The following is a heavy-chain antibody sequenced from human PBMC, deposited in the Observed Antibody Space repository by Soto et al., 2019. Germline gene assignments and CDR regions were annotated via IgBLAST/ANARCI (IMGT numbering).Heavy chain of an antibody. Sequence: SETLSLTCTVSGGSISSYYWSWIRQPPGKGLEWIGYIYYSGSTNYNPSLKSRVTISVDTSKNQFSLKLSSVTAADTAVYYCARADYDFWSGYIRFDYWGQGTLVTVSS. CDR3: ARADYDFWSGYIRFDY. J-gene: IGHJ4*02. CDR2: IYYSGST. D-gene: IGHD3-3*01. CDR1: GGSISSYY. V-gene: IGHV4-59*01.